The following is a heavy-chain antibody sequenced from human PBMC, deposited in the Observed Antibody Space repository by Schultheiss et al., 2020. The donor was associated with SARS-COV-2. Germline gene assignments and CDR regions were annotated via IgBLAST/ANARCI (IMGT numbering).Heavy chain of an antibody. V-gene: IGHV1-18*01. CDR3: AVGASDYVWGSYRPTGFDP. CDR1: GYTFTSYG. CDR2: ISAYNGNT. Sequence: GESLKISCKASGYTFTSYGISWVRQAPGQGLEWMGWISAYNGNTNYAQKLQGRVTMTTDTSTSTAYMELRSLRSDDTAVYYCAVGASDYVWGSYRPTGFDPWGQGTLVTVSS. D-gene: IGHD3-16*02. J-gene: IGHJ5*02.